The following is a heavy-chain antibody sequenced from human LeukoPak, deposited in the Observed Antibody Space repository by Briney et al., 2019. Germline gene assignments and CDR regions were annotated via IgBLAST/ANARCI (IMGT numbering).Heavy chain of an antibody. CDR2: IYYSGGT. J-gene: IGHJ4*02. CDR1: GGSISSSSYY. Sequence: PSETLSLTCTVSGGSISSSSYYWGWIRQPPGKGLDWIGSIYYSGGTYYNSSLKSRVTISVDTSKNQFSLKLRSVTAADTAVYYCARVTGYRIEDYFDYWGQGTLVTVSS. D-gene: IGHD6-13*01. CDR3: ARVTGYRIEDYFDY. V-gene: IGHV4-39*07.